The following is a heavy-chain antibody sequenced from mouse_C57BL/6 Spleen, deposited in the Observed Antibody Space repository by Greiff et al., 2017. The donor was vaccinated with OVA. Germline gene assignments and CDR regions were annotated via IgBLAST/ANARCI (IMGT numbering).Heavy chain of an antibody. D-gene: IGHD2-2*01. CDR3: AQIPDNGYDVAY. CDR2: IDPSDSYT. J-gene: IGHJ3*01. Sequence: QVQLQQPGAELVMPGASVKLSCKASGYTFTSYWMHWVKQRPGQGLEWIGEIDPSDSYTNYNQKFKGKSTLTVDKSSSTAYMQLSSLTSEDSAVYYCAQIPDNGYDVAYWGQGTLVTVSA. CDR1: GYTFTSYW. V-gene: IGHV1-69*01.